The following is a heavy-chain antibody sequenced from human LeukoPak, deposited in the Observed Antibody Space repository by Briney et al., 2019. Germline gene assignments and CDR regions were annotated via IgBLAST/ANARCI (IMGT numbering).Heavy chain of an antibody. CDR3: AKDYSNEKYNWFDP. CDR1: GFSFSSYA. CDR2: IGGSGGST. D-gene: IGHD4-11*01. J-gene: IGHJ5*02. V-gene: IGHV3-23*01. Sequence: GGSLRLSCAASGFSFSSYAMSWVRQAPGKGLEWVSSIGGSGGSTYYADSVKGRFTISRDNSKNTLYLQMNSLRAEDTAVYYCAKDYSNEKYNWFDPWGQETLVTVSS.